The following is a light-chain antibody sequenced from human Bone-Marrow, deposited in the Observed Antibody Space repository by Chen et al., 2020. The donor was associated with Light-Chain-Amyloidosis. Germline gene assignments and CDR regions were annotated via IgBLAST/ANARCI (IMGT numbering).Light chain of an antibody. CDR1: DLPTKY. V-gene: IGLV3-25*03. Sequence: SYELTQPPSVSVSPGQTARITCSGDDLPTKYAYWYQQKQGQAPVLVLHRDTERPSGISERFSGSSSGTTATLTIRGVQAEDEADYHCQSADSSGTYEVIFGGGTKLTVL. CDR3: QSADSSGTYEVI. CDR2: RDT. J-gene: IGLJ2*01.